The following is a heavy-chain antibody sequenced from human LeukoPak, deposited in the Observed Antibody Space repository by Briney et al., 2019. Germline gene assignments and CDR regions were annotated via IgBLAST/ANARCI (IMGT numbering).Heavy chain of an antibody. D-gene: IGHD3-10*01. CDR3: AKGLWDYYGSGIMYYTMDV. V-gene: IGHV3-30*09. Sequence: GGSLRLSCAASGFTFSNSAMHWVRQAPGKGLEWVAVISFDGTNKYYADSVRGRFAISRDNSRDTLYLQVYNLRAEDTAVYYCAKGLWDYYGSGIMYYTMDVWGQGTTVTVSS. CDR1: GFTFSNSA. J-gene: IGHJ6*02. CDR2: ISFDGTNK.